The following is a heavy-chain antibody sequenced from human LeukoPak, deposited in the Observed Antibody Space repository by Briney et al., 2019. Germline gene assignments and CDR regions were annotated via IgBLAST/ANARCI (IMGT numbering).Heavy chain of an antibody. CDR2: IYYSGST. D-gene: IGHD5-18*01. CDR1: GGSISSSSYY. Sequence: SETLSLTCTVSGGSISSSSYYWGWIRQPPGKGLEWIGSIYYSGSTYYNPSLKSRVTISVDTSKNQFSLKLSSVTAADTAVYYCARYSYDLWERYFDYWGQGTLVTVSS. J-gene: IGHJ4*02. CDR3: ARYSYDLWERYFDY. V-gene: IGHV4-39*07.